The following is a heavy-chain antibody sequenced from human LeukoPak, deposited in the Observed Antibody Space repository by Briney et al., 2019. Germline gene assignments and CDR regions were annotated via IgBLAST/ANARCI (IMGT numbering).Heavy chain of an antibody. CDR2: INPSSGST. D-gene: IGHD6-13*01. CDR3: ARGRIPATRSYFDY. Sequence: ASVKVSCKSSGYTFTTYYMHWVRQAPGQGLEWMGIINPSSGSTTYAQSFQGRVTMTRDTSTTTVYMELSSLRSEDTAVYYCARGRIPATRSYFDYWGQGTLVTVSS. CDR1: GYTFTTYY. J-gene: IGHJ4*02. V-gene: IGHV1-46*01.